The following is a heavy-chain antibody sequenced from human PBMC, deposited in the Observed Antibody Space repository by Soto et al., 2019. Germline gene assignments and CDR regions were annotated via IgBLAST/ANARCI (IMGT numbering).Heavy chain of an antibody. CDR3: ARDPPGYYGMDV. V-gene: IGHV3-21*01. CDR2: ISSSSSYI. Sequence: PGGSLRLSCAASGFTFSSYSMNWVHQAPGKGLEWVSSISSSSSYIYYADSVKGRFTISRDNAKNSLYLQMNSLRAEDTAVYYCARDPPGYYGMDVWGQGTTVTVSS. J-gene: IGHJ6*02. CDR1: GFTFSSYS.